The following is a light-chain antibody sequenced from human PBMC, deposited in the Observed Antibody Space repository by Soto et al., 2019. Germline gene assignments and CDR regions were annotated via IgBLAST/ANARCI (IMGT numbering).Light chain of an antibody. V-gene: IGLV2-14*01. CDR1: SSDVGGYNY. Sequence: QSALTQPASVSGSPGQPITISCTGTSSDVGGYNYVSWYQQYPGKAPKLMIYEVSTRPSGVSNRFSGSKSGNTASLTSSGLQAEDEADYYCSSFTSTHTGVFGGGTKLTVL. CDR3: SSFTSTHTGV. J-gene: IGLJ3*02. CDR2: EVS.